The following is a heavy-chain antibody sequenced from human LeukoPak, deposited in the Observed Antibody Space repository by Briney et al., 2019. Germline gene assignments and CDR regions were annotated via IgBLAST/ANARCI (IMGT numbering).Heavy chain of an antibody. D-gene: IGHD6-19*01. CDR2: ISGSGGGT. CDR1: GFTFSSYA. CDR3: AKTTTGYSSGRYPGWPVDY. V-gene: IGHV3-23*01. J-gene: IGHJ4*02. Sequence: GGSLRLSCAASGFTFSSYAVSWVRQAPGKGLEWVSAISGSGGGTYYADSVKGRFTISRDNSKNTLYLQMNSLSTEDTAVYYCAKTTTGYSSGRYPGWPVDYWGQGTLVAVSS.